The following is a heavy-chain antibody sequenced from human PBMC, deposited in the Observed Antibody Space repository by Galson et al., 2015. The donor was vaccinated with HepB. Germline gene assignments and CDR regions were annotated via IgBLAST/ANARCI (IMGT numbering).Heavy chain of an antibody. CDR1: GGSITTNNYY. D-gene: IGHD2/OR15-2a*01. CDR3: ANDPLLWIGNAFDI. Sequence: SETLSLTCSVSGGSITTNNYYWGWIRQSPGKGLEWIASVYNSGNIYYNPSLKSRVSISLDGSKNQFSLNVTSVTAADSAVYYCANDPLLWIGNAFDIWGQGTLVTVSS. V-gene: IGHV4-39*01. CDR2: VYNSGNI. J-gene: IGHJ3*02.